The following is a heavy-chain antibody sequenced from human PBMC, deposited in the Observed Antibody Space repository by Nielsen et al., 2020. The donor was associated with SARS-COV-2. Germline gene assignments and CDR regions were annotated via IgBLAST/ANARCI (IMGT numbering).Heavy chain of an antibody. Sequence: ASVKVSCKASGYTFTSYAMHWVRQAPGQRLEWMGWINAGNGNTKYSQKFQGRVTITRDTSASTAYMELSSLRSEDTAVYYCAREGGASGYDYAFSYWGQGTPVTVSS. CDR1: GYTFTSYA. J-gene: IGHJ4*02. CDR2: INAGNGNT. D-gene: IGHD5-12*01. V-gene: IGHV1-3*01. CDR3: AREGGASGYDYAFSY.